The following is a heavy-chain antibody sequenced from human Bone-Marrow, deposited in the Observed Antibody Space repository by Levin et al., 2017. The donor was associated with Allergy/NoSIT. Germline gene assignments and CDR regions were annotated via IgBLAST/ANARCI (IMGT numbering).Heavy chain of an antibody. CDR3: ARDRMGSYEY. D-gene: IGHD1-26*01. CDR2: INPKSGDT. V-gene: IGHV1-2*02. J-gene: IGHJ4*02. Sequence: GESLKISCRTSGYTFTDYYIHWVRQAPGQGLEWMGWINPKSGDTHNALKFQGGVTMTRDTSISTAYMELTSLRSDDTAVYYCARDRMGSYEYWGQGTLVIVSS. CDR1: GYTFTDYY.